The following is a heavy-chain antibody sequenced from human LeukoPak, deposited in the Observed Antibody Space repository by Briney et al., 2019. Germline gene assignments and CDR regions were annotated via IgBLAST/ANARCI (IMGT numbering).Heavy chain of an antibody. CDR1: GYSFTNYG. V-gene: IGHV1-18*01. CDR2: ISAYNGNT. J-gene: IGHJ5*02. D-gene: IGHD2-15*01. CDR3: AREGGTYNWLDP. Sequence: ASVKVSCKASGYSFTNYGITWVRQAPGQGLEWMGWISAYNGNTKYAQKFQGRVTLTTDTPTSTAYMELRSLRSDDTAVYYCAREGGTYNWLDPWGQGTLVTVSS.